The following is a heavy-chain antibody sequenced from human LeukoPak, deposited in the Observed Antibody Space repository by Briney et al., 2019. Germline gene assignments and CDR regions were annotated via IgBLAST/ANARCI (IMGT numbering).Heavy chain of an antibody. D-gene: IGHD2-8*01. V-gene: IGHV3-64*01. J-gene: IGHJ6*03. Sequence: PGGSLRLSCAASGFTFSSYAMHWVRQAPGKGLEYVSAISSNGGSTYYANSVKGRFTISRDNSKNTLYLQMGSLRAEDMAVYYCARDLGYCTNGVCRYYYYMDVWGKGTTVTVSS. CDR3: ARDLGYCTNGVCRYYYYMDV. CDR1: GFTFSSYA. CDR2: ISSNGGST.